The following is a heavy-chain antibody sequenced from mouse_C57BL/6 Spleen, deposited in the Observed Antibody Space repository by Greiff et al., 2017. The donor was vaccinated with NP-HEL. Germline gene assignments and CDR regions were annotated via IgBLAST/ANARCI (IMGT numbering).Heavy chain of an antibody. CDR1: GYSFTSYY. D-gene: IGHD4-1*02. CDR2: IYPGSGNT. V-gene: IGHV1-66*01. J-gene: IGHJ2*01. Sequence: QVQLQQSGPELVKPGASVKISCKASGYSFTSYYIHWVKQRPGQGLEWIGWIYPGSGNTKYNEKFKGKATLTADTSSSTAYMQLSGLTSEDSAVYYCAINWDEYYFDYWGQGTTLTVSS. CDR3: AINWDEYYFDY.